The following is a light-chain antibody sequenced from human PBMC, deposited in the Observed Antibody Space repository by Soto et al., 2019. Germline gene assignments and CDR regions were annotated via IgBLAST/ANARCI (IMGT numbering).Light chain of an antibody. J-gene: IGKJ2*01. CDR1: QSFSGM. CDR3: QQYHSYST. CDR2: DAS. V-gene: IGKV1-5*01. Sequence: DIQMTQSPSTLSASVGDRVTITCRASQSFSGMLAWYQQKPGKAPNLLIYDASSLQSGVPSRFSGSGSGTEFTLTISSLQPDDFATYYCQQYHSYSTFGQGTKVDIK.